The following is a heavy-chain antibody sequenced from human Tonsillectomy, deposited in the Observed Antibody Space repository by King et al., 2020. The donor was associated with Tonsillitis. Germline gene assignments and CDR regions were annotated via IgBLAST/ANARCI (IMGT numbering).Heavy chain of an antibody. CDR3: AKVQVYIFWDYMYV. V-gene: IGHV3-30*18. CDR1: GFSLSTSG. J-gene: IGHJ6*03. CDR2: MSYDGGDR. D-gene: IGHD3-3*01. Sequence: VQLVESGGGVVQPGGSLRLSCAASGFSLSTSGMHWLRQAPGKGLEWVAIMSYDGGDRFYTDSVKGRFTVSRDDSKNTLYLQMNSLRAEETAMYYCAKVQVYIFWDYMYVWGKGTPVTVSS.